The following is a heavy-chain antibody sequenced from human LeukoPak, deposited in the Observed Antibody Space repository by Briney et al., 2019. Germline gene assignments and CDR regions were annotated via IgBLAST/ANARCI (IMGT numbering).Heavy chain of an antibody. D-gene: IGHD1-14*01. V-gene: IGHV1-24*01. Sequence: ASVKVSCKVSGYTLTELSMHWVRQAPGKGLEWMGGFDPEDGETIYAQKFQGRVTMTEDTSIDTAYMELSSLRSEDTAVYYCATDTTGGRLIDYWGQGTLVTVSS. CDR1: GYTLTELS. CDR2: FDPEDGET. CDR3: ATDTTGGRLIDY. J-gene: IGHJ4*02.